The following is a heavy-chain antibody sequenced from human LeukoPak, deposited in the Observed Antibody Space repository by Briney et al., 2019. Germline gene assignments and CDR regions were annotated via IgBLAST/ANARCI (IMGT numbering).Heavy chain of an antibody. CDR1: GGSISSYY. Sequence: SETLSLTCTVSGGSISSYYWSWIRQPPGKGLEWVGYIYYSGSTNYNPSLKSRVTISVDTSKNQFSLKLSSVTAADTAVYYCDGYHLAIWGQGTMVTVSS. D-gene: IGHD2-2*01. CDR2: IYYSGST. CDR3: DGYHLAI. J-gene: IGHJ3*02. V-gene: IGHV4-59*01.